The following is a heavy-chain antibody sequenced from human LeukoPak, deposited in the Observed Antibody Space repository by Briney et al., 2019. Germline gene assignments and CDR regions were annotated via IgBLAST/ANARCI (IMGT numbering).Heavy chain of an antibody. CDR3: AKAKARYNWNDIFDY. Sequence: PGGSLRLSCAASGFTFSSYSMNWVRQAPGKGLEWVSYISTSSSTIYYADSVKGRFTISRDNSKNTLYLQMNRLRAEDTAVYYCAKAKARYNWNDIFDYWGQGTLVTVSS. CDR1: GFTFSSYS. D-gene: IGHD1-1*01. V-gene: IGHV3-48*01. J-gene: IGHJ4*02. CDR2: ISTSSSTI.